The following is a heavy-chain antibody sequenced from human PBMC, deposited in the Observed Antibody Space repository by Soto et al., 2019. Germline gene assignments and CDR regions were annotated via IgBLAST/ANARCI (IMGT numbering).Heavy chain of an antibody. V-gene: IGHV4-59*08. CDR2: IYYSGST. D-gene: IGHD3-10*01. CDR1: GGSISSYY. J-gene: IGHJ4*02. Sequence: QVQLQESGPGLVKPSETLSLTCTVSGGSISSYYWSWIRQPPGKGLEWIGYIYYSGSTNYNPSLASRVTMSVDTSKNQFSLKLNSMTAADTAVYYCARHSYGSGTTYFDYWGQGTLVTVSS. CDR3: ARHSYGSGTTYFDY.